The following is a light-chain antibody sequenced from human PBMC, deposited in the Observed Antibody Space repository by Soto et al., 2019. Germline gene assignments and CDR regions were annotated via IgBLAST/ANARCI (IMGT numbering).Light chain of an antibody. J-gene: IGKJ1*01. V-gene: IGKV4-1*01. CDR3: QQYYSTSWT. CDR2: WAS. Sequence: DIVMTQSPDSLAVSLGERATINCKSSLSVLYSSDNKNYLAWYQQKPGQPPRLLIYWASTRESGVPDRFSGGGSGTDFTLTISSLQAEDVAVYHCQQYYSTSWTFGQGTKVEIK. CDR1: LSVLYSSDNKNY.